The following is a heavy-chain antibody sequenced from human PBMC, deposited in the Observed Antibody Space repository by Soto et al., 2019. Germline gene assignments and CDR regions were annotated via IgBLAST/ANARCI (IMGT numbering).Heavy chain of an antibody. CDR1: GYSFTDYW. Sequence: GESLKISCKGSGYSFTDYWIGWVRQMPGKGLEWMGIIYPGDSDTRYNPSFQGRVTISADKSITTAYLQWSSLKASDTAVYFCARLSGARSHANFWGQGTVVTVSS. V-gene: IGHV5-51*01. CDR2: IYPGDSDT. CDR3: ARLSGARSHANF. J-gene: IGHJ4*02. D-gene: IGHD1-26*01.